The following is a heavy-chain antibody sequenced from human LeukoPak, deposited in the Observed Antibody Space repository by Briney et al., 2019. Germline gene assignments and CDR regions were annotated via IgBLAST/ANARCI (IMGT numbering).Heavy chain of an antibody. J-gene: IGHJ4*02. D-gene: IGHD6-19*01. CDR2: FDPEDGET. Sequence: ASVKVSCKVSGYTLTELSMHWVRQAPGKGLEWMEGFDPEDGETIYAQKFQGRVTMTEDTSTDTAYMELSSLRSEDTAVYYCATDAAGIAVAGTNFVFDYWGQGTLVTVSS. V-gene: IGHV1-24*01. CDR3: ATDAAGIAVAGTNFVFDY. CDR1: GYTLTELS.